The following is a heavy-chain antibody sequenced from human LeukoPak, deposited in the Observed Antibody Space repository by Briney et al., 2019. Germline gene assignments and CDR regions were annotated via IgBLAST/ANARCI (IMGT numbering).Heavy chain of an antibody. CDR2: ISYDGSNK. CDR3: ARVRSYYGDYWSFDY. Sequence: PGRSLRLSSAASGFTFSSYAMHWVRQAPGKGLERVAVISYDGSNKYYADSVKGRFTISRDNSKNTLYLQMNSLRAEDTAVYYCARVRSYYGDYWSFDYWGQGTLVTVSS. V-gene: IGHV3-30-3*01. J-gene: IGHJ4*02. CDR1: GFTFSSYA. D-gene: IGHD4-17*01.